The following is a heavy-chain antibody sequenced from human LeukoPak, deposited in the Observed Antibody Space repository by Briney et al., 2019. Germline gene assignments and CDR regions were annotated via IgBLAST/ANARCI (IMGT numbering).Heavy chain of an antibody. CDR1: GFTFSSYA. CDR3: ATEVSRRFMMFDP. CDR2: ISYDGSNK. J-gene: IGHJ5*02. D-gene: IGHD3-16*01. Sequence: GGSLRLSCAASGFTFSSYAMHWVRQAPGKGLEWVAVISYDGSNKYYADSVKGRFTISRDNSKNTLYLQMNSLRAEDTAVYYCATEVSRRFMMFDPWGQGTLVTVSS. V-gene: IGHV3-30*01.